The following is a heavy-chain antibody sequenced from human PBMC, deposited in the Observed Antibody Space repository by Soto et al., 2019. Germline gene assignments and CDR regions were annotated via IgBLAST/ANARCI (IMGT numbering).Heavy chain of an antibody. J-gene: IGHJ4*02. V-gene: IGHV3-21*01. Sequence: EVQLVESGGGLVKPGGSLRLSCAASGFTFSSYSMNWVRQAPGKGLEWVSSISSSSSYIYYADSVKGRFTISRDNAKNSLSLQRNSLRAEDTAVYYCARDVGGSYYVAYWGQGTLVTFSS. D-gene: IGHD1-26*01. CDR2: ISSSSSYI. CDR1: GFTFSSYS. CDR3: ARDVGGSYYVAY.